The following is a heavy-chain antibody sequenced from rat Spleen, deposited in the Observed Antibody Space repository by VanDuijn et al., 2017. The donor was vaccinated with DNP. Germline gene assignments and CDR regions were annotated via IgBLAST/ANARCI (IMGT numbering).Heavy chain of an antibody. CDR2: ISYDGGST. Sequence: EVQLVESGGGLVQPGRSLKLSCVASGFIFSDYNMAWVRQAPKKGLEWVAYISYDGGSTYYSDSVKGRFSISRDNAKSTLYLQVNSLRSEDTATYYCTSNPHIRTAAPFDYWGQGVMVTVSS. J-gene: IGHJ2*01. D-gene: IGHD3-8*01. CDR3: TSNPHIRTAAPFDY. CDR1: GFIFSDYN. V-gene: IGHV5S10*01.